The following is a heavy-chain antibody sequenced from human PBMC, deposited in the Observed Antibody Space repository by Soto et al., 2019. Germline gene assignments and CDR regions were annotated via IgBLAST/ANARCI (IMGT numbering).Heavy chain of an antibody. Sequence: VASVKVSCKESGGTFSSYAIAWVRQAPGQGLEWMGGIIPIFGIPNYAQKFQGRVAITADESTNTAYMELSSLRSDDTAVYYCAKAAQTRFNWNDLGNWFDPWGQGTLVTSPQ. CDR3: AKAAQTRFNWNDLGNWFDP. CDR2: IIPIFGIP. J-gene: IGHJ5*02. D-gene: IGHD1-1*01. V-gene: IGHV1-69*13. CDR1: GGTFSSYA.